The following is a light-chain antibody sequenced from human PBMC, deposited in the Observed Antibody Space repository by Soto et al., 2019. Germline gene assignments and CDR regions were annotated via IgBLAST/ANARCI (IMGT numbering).Light chain of an antibody. CDR2: AAS. Sequence: DIQMTQSPSSLSASIGDRVTITCRASQSISSYLNWYQQNPGKAPKLLIYAASSLQSGVPSRFSGSGSGTDFTLTISSLQPEDVATYYCQQSYSTPWTFGQGTKVEIK. CDR3: QQSYSTPWT. J-gene: IGKJ1*01. CDR1: QSISSY. V-gene: IGKV1-39*01.